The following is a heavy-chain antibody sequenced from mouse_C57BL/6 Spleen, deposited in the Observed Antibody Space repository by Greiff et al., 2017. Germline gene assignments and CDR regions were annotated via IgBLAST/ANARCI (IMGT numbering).Heavy chain of an antibody. CDR3: ARGGTTVVAHFDY. J-gene: IGHJ2*01. CDR1: GYAFTNYL. D-gene: IGHD1-1*01. Sequence: QVQLQQSGAELVRPGTSVKVSCKASGYAFTNYLIEWVKQRPGQGLEWIGVLSPGSGGTNYNEKFKGKATLTADKSSSTASMQLSSLTSEDSAVYFCARGGTTVVAHFDYWGQGTTLTVSS. V-gene: IGHV1-54*01. CDR2: LSPGSGGT.